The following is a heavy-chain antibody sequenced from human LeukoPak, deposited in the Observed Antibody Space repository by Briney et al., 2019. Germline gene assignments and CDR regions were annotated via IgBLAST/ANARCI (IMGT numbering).Heavy chain of an antibody. D-gene: IGHD5-24*01. V-gene: IGHV1-46*01. J-gene: IGHJ4*02. CDR3: ARGGLMATMEYYFDY. CDR2: INPSGGTT. Sequence: ASVKVSCKASGYTFTSYYMHWVRQAPGQGLEWMGLINPSGGTTRYAQKFQGRVTMTRDLSTSTDYMELSSLRSDDTAVYYCARGGLMATMEYYFDYWGQGTLVTVSS. CDR1: GYTFTSYY.